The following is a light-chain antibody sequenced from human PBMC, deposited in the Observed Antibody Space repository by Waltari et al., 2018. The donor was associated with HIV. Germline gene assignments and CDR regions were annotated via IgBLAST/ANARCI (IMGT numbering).Light chain of an antibody. J-gene: IGKJ4*01. CDR2: WAS. Sequence: DIVMTQSPDSLAVSQGERATTSCKSSQSVLSSSNNQNYITWYQQKPGQPPKLIMYWASTRKSGVPDRFSGSGSGTDFTLTISSLQAEDVAVYYCQQFYSSPPTFGGGTKVEIK. V-gene: IGKV4-1*01. CDR3: QQFYSSPPT. CDR1: QSVLSSSNNQNY.